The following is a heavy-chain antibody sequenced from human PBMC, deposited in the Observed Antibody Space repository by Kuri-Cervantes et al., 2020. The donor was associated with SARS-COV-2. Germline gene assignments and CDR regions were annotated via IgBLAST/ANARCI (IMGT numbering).Heavy chain of an antibody. V-gene: IGHV3-NL1*01. Sequence: GESLKISCAASGFTFSSYAMHWVRQAPGKGLEWVSVIYSGGSTYYADSVKGRFTISRDNSKNTLYLQMNSLRAEDTAVYYCAKPATVTTRYWFDPWGQGTLVTVSS. J-gene: IGHJ5*02. CDR1: GFTFSSYA. D-gene: IGHD4-11*01. CDR2: IYSGGST. CDR3: AKPATVTTRYWFDP.